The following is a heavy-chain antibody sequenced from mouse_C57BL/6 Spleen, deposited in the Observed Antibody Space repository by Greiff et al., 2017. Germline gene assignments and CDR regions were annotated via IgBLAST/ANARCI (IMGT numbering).Heavy chain of an antibody. Sequence: QVQLQQSGAELVRPGTSVKLSCKASGYTFTSYWMHWVKQRPGQGLEWIGVIDPSDSYTNYNQKFKGKATLTVDTSSSTAYMQLSSLTSEDAAVYYCAKLPPSRDYWGQGTSVTVSS. J-gene: IGHJ4*01. CDR2: IDPSDSYT. CDR1: GYTFTSYW. V-gene: IGHV1-59*01. D-gene: IGHD1-1*01. CDR3: AKLPPSRDY.